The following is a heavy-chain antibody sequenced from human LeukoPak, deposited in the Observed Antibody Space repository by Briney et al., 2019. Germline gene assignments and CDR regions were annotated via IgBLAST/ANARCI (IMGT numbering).Heavy chain of an antibody. J-gene: IGHJ4*02. CDR2: ISSSSSTI. Sequence: GGSLRLSCAASGFTFNSYSMNWVRQAPGKGLEWVSYISSSSSTIYYADSVKGRFTISRDNAKNSLYLQMNSLRAEDTAVYYCARDSDRDDSGFDYWGQGTLVTVSS. CDR1: GFTFNSYS. D-gene: IGHD3-3*01. CDR3: ARDSDRDDSGFDY. V-gene: IGHV3-48*01.